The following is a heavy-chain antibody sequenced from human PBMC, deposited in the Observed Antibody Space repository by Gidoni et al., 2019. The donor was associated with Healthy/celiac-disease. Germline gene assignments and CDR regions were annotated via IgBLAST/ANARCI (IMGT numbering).Heavy chain of an antibody. CDR3: ARHYTDCSSTSCYYPYYMDV. Sequence: STYYNPSLKSRVTISVDTSKNQFSLKLSSVTAADTAVYYCARHYTDCSSTSCYYPYYMDVWGKGTTVTVSS. D-gene: IGHD2-2*01. J-gene: IGHJ6*03. CDR2: ST. V-gene: IGHV4-39*01.